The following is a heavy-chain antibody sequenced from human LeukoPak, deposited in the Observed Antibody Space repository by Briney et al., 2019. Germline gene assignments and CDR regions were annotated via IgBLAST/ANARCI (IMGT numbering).Heavy chain of an antibody. Sequence: SETLSLTCTVSGGSISSYYWSWIRQPPGKGLEWIGYIYYSGSTNYNPSLKSRVTISVDTSKNQFSLKLSSVTAADTAVYYCARQRGSYYYAPFDYWGQGTLVTVSS. J-gene: IGHJ4*02. V-gene: IGHV4-59*08. CDR2: IYYSGST. CDR1: GGSISSYY. CDR3: ARQRGSYYYAPFDY. D-gene: IGHD1-26*01.